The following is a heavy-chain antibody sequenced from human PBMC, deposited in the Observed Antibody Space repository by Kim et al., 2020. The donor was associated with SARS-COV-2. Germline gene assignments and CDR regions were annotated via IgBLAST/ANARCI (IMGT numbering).Heavy chain of an antibody. CDR2: IYKTGDT. CDR3: ARDTSSGWYHRD. CDR1: GFNVIDGY. Sequence: GGSLRLSCAVSGFNVIDGYVSWVRQAPGKGLEWVSVIYKTGDTFYADSAQGRFIISRDNSKNTVFLQINSLNVEDTAMYFCARDTSSGWYHRDWGQGVLVTVSS. D-gene: IGHD6-19*01. V-gene: IGHV3-66*03. J-gene: IGHJ4*02.